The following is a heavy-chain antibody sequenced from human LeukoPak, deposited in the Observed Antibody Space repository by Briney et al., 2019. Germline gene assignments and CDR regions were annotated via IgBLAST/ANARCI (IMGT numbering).Heavy chain of an antibody. Sequence: PGGSLRLSCAASGFTFSRYSMNWVRQAPGKGLEWVSFISSGSSYIYYADSVKGRFIISRDNAKNSLYLQMNSLRAEDTAVYYCARRGTLFGEFNFDYWGQGTLVTVSS. CDR2: ISSGSSYI. J-gene: IGHJ4*02. D-gene: IGHD3-10*02. V-gene: IGHV3-21*01. CDR3: ARRGTLFGEFNFDY. CDR1: GFTFSRYS.